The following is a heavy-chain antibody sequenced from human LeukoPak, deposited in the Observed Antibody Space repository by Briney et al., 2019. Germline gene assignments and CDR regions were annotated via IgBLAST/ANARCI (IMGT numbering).Heavy chain of an antibody. CDR2: IYHSGST. Sequence: SGTLSLTCAVSGGSISSSNWWSWVRQPPGKGLAWIGEIYHSGSTNYNPSLKSRVTISVDKSKNQFSLKLSSVTAADTAVYYCARESSVDIVATIAYWGQGTLVTVSS. D-gene: IGHD5-12*01. J-gene: IGHJ4*02. CDR1: GGSISSSNW. CDR3: ARESSVDIVATIAY. V-gene: IGHV4-4*02.